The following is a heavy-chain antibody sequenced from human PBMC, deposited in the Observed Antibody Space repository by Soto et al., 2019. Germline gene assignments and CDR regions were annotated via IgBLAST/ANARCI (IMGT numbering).Heavy chain of an antibody. J-gene: IGHJ4*02. V-gene: IGHV3-7*01. CDR1: GFACWGDW. Sequence: EVQLVESGGGLVQPGGSLRLSCVASGFACWGDWMRWVRQAPGTGLEWVANIKQDGSKAQYLVSVRGRFTISRANSKSSVYLQMTSLRAEDTALYYCARDCYGGFSYGPGDSWGQGTLVTVSS. CDR3: ARDCYGGFSYGPGDS. D-gene: IGHD2-15*01. CDR2: IKQDGSKA.